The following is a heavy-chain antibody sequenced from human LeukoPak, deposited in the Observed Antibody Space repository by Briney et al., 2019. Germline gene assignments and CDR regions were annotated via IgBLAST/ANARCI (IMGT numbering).Heavy chain of an antibody. CDR2: MNPNSGNT. Sequence: ASVKVSCKASGYTFTSYDINWVRQATGQGLEWMGWMNPNSGNTGYAQKFQGRVTITRNTSISTAYMELSSLRSEDTAVYYCARGRYSSSWYTYYYYGMDVWGQGTTVTVSS. J-gene: IGHJ6*02. D-gene: IGHD6-13*01. V-gene: IGHV1-8*01. CDR1: GYTFTSYD. CDR3: ARGRYSSSWYTYYYYGMDV.